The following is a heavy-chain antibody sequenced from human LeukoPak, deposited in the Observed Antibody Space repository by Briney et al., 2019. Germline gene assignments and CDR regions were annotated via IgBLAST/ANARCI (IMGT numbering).Heavy chain of an antibody. V-gene: IGHV4-30-4*01. CDR1: GGSISSGDYY. D-gene: IGHD3-10*01. Sequence: PSQTLSLTCTVSGGSISSGDYYWSWIRQPPGKGLEWIGYIYYSGSTYYNPSLKSRVTISVGTSKNQFSLKLSSVTAADTAVYYCARAARGYGSGSHNWFDPWGQGTLVTVSS. CDR2: IYYSGST. CDR3: ARAARGYGSGSHNWFDP. J-gene: IGHJ5*02.